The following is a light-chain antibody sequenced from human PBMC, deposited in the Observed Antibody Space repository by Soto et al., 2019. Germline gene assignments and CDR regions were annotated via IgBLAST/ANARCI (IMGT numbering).Light chain of an antibody. CDR2: LGS. Sequence: DTVMTQSPLSLPVTPGEPASISCWSSQSLLHTDGYNYLDWYLQKPGQSPQLLIYLGSYRASGVPYRFSGSGSRTDFTLKISRVEAEDVGVYYCMQALQTPPTVGQGTKLEI. CDR1: QSLLHTDGYNY. J-gene: IGKJ1*01. V-gene: IGKV2-28*01. CDR3: MQALQTPPT.